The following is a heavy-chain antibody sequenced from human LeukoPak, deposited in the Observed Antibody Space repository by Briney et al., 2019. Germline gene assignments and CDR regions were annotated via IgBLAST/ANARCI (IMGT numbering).Heavy chain of an antibody. D-gene: IGHD2-15*01. CDR1: GFTFSTYG. J-gene: IGHJ4*02. CDR3: AKGSSSWAFDS. Sequence: GGSLRLSCLASGFTFSTYGMSCVRQAPGKGLECVSTLSSSGCSTNYADSVKGLFTIPRDNSKNALFFQMNSLRAEDTAVYYCAKGSSSWAFDSWGQGTLVNVSS. V-gene: IGHV3-23*01. CDR2: LSSSGCST.